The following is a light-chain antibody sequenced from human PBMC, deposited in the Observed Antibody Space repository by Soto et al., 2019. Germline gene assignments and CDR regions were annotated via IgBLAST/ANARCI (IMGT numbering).Light chain of an antibody. CDR3: QQANSIPLT. Sequence: DIQMTQSPSSVSASVGDRVSITCRASQGISNWLAWYQQKPGRAPNLLIYTGSSLQSGVPSRFSGTGSGTDFTLTISSLQPEDVATYYCQQANSIPLTFGGGTKVEIK. CDR2: TGS. V-gene: IGKV1-12*01. J-gene: IGKJ4*01. CDR1: QGISNW.